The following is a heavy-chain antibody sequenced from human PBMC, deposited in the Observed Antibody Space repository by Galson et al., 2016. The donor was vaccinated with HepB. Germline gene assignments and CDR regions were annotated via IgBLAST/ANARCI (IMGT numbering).Heavy chain of an antibody. D-gene: IGHD3-3*01. J-gene: IGHJ6*02. V-gene: IGHV1-46*03. Sequence: SVKVSCKASGYSFTSYDMHWVRQAPGQGLEWVGIINSSDGGTNYAQKFQGRVTMTRDTSTSTVYMELSSLRFEDTAVYYCARKGFDYYGVDVWGQGTTVTVSS. CDR2: INSSDGGT. CDR1: GYSFTSYD. CDR3: ARKGFDYYGVDV.